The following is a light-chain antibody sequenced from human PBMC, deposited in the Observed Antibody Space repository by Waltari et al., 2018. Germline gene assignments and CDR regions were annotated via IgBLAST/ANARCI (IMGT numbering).Light chain of an antibody. CDR3: SSYTSSSTVV. CDR2: DVS. Sequence: QSALTQPASVSGSPGQSLTISCTGPSREAGGYNYVPRYQQHPGKAPKLMIYDVSKRPSGVSNRFSGSKSGNTASLTISGLQAEDEADYYCSSYTSSSTVVFGGGTKLTVL. V-gene: IGLV2-14*01. CDR1: SREAGGYNY. J-gene: IGLJ2*01.